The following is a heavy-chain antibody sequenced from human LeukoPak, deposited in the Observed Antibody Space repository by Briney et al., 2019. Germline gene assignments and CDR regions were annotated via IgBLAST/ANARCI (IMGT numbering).Heavy chain of an antibody. Sequence: GGSPRLSCAASGFTFSSYWMTWVRQAPGKGLEWVANIKLDGSEKTYVDSVKGRFTISRDNAKNSLYLQMNSLRAEDTAVYYCAREDLRAFDIWGQGTMVTVSS. J-gene: IGHJ3*02. CDR2: IKLDGSEK. CDR3: AREDLRAFDI. CDR1: GFTFSSYW. D-gene: IGHD3-10*01. V-gene: IGHV3-7*01.